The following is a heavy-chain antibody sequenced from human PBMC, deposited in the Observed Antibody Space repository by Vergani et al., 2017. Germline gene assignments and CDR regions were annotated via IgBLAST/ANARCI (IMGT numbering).Heavy chain of an antibody. Sequence: VSCKASGGTFSSYAISWVRQAPGQGLEWMGRIIPILGIANYAQKFQGRVTITADKSTSTAYMELSSLRSEDTAVYYCARETRIAAADYWGQGTLVTVSS. D-gene: IGHD6-13*01. CDR1: GGTFSSYA. CDR3: ARETRIAAADY. CDR2: IIPILGIA. V-gene: IGHV1-69*04. J-gene: IGHJ4*02.